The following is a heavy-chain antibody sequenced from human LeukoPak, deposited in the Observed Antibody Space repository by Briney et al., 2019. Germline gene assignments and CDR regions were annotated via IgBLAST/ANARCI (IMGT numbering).Heavy chain of an antibody. Sequence: PGGSLRLSCEVSGFSFGAYEMNWVRQAPGKGLEWVSLISHIGSAINYADSVKGRFTISRDNAKNSLYLQMNSLRAEDTAVYYCARDLPADWGFDYWGQGTLVTVSS. J-gene: IGHJ4*02. CDR2: ISHIGSAI. CDR3: ARDLPADWGFDY. D-gene: IGHD7-27*01. V-gene: IGHV3-48*03. CDR1: GFSFGAYE.